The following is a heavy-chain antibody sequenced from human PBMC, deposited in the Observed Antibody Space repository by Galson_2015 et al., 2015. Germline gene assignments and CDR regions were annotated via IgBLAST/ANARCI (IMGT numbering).Heavy chain of an antibody. Sequence: SLRLSCAASGFTFSSYGMHWVRQAPGKGLEWVAVIWYDGSNKYYADSVKGRFTISRDNSKNTLYLQMNSLRAEDTAVYYCAKGRGRTGKIGSTYAPADYWGQGTLVTVSS. CDR1: GFTFSSYG. J-gene: IGHJ4*02. V-gene: IGHV3-33*06. D-gene: IGHD1-14*01. CDR3: AKGRGRTGKIGSTYAPADY. CDR2: IWYDGSNK.